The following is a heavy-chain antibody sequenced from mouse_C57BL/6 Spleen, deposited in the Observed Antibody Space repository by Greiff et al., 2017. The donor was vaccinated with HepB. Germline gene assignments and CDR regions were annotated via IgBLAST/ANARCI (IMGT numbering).Heavy chain of an antibody. Sequence: EVKLMESEGGLVQPGSSMKLSCTASGFTFSDYYMAWVRQVPEKGLEWVANINYDGSSTYYLDSLKSRFIISRDNAKNILYLQMSSLKSEDTATYYCAREGISWGFAYWGQGTLVTVSA. CDR3: AREGISWGFAY. CDR1: GFTFSDYY. J-gene: IGHJ3*01. V-gene: IGHV5-16*01. CDR2: INYDGSST. D-gene: IGHD4-1*01.